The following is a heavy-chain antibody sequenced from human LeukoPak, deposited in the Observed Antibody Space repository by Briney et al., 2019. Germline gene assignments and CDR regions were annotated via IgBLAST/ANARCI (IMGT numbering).Heavy chain of an antibody. V-gene: IGHV3-11*04. D-gene: IGHD3-10*01. CDR3: ARVTPEGVTMVRGVIITFDYYYYMDV. CDR1: GFTFTDYY. Sequence: GGSLRLSCAASGFTFTDYYMSWLRQAPGKGLEWVSYISSSGSTIYYADSVKGRFTISRDNAKNSLYLQMNSLRAEDTAVYYCARVTPEGVTMVRGVIITFDYYYYMDVWGKGTTVTVSS. CDR2: ISSSGSTI. J-gene: IGHJ6*03.